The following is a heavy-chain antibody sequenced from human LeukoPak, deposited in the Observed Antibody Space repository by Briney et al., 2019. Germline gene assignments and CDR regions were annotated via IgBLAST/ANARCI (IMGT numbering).Heavy chain of an antibody. CDR3: AKARLRNDAFDI. CDR1: GFTFSDYY. Sequence: TGGSLRLSCVASGFTFSDYYMTWIRQAPGKGLEWVSYISSSSSYTNYADSVKGRFTISRDNAKNSLYLQMNSLRAEDTAVYYCAKARLRNDAFDIWGQGTRVTVSS. V-gene: IGHV3-11*03. J-gene: IGHJ3*02. D-gene: IGHD4-17*01. CDR2: ISSSSSYT.